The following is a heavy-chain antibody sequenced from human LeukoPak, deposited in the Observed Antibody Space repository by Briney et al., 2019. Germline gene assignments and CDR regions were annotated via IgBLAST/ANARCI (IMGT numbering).Heavy chain of an antibody. V-gene: IGHV3-30-3*01. CDR3: ARASGCDY. CDR2: ISYDGSNK. Sequence: PGGSLRLSCAASGFTFSSYAMHWVRQAPGKGLEWVAVISYDGSNKYYADSVKGRFTISRDNSKNTLYLQMNSLRAEGTAVYYCARASGCDYWGQGTLVTVSS. J-gene: IGHJ4*02. CDR1: GFTFSSYA.